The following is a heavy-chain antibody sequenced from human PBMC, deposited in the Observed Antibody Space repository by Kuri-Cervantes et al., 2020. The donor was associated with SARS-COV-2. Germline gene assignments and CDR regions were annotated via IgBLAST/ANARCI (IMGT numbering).Heavy chain of an antibody. D-gene: IGHD5-18*01. CDR2: INAGNGNT. CDR3: ARGIREGQLWLDLLRY. Sequence: ASVKVSCKTSGYTFTSYAMHWVRQAPGQRLEWMGWINAGNGNTKYSQKFQGRVTTTRDTSASTAYMELSSLRSEDTAVYYCARGIREGQLWLDLLRYWGQGTLVTVSS. V-gene: IGHV1-3*01. CDR1: GYTFTSYA. J-gene: IGHJ4*02.